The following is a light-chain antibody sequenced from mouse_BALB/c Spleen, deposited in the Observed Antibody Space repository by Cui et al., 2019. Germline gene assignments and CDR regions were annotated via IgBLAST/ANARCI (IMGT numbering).Light chain of an antibody. V-gene: IGKV4-68*01. Sequence: QIVLTQSPALMSASPGEKVTMTCRASSSVSYMYWYQQKPRSSPKPWIYLTSNLASGVPARFSGSGSGTSYSLTISSMEAEDAATYYCQQWSSNPLTFGAGTKLELK. J-gene: IGKJ5*01. CDR1: SSVSY. CDR3: QQWSSNPLT. CDR2: LTS.